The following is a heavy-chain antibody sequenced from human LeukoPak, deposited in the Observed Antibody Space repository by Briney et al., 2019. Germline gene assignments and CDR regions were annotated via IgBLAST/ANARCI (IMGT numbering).Heavy chain of an antibody. Sequence: SETLSLTCTVSGGSISSYYWSWIRQPAGKGLEWIGRIYTSGSTNYNPSLKSRVTISVDTSKNQFSLKLSSVTAADTAVYYCASYNYGGNSGGWFDPWGQGTLVTVSS. J-gene: IGHJ5*02. CDR1: GGSISSYY. CDR2: IYTSGST. CDR3: ASYNYGGNSGGWFDP. V-gene: IGHV4-4*07. D-gene: IGHD4-23*01.